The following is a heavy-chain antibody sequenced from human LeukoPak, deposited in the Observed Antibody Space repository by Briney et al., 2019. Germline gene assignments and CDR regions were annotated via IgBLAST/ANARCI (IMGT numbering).Heavy chain of an antibody. Sequence: GGSLRLSCAASGFTFSGSAIHWVRQASGRGLEWVGRIRSKANSYATAYAASVKGKFTISRDDSESTAYLQMNNLKTEDTAVYYCARVPYGENYGMDVCGQGTTVTVSS. V-gene: IGHV3-73*01. CDR2: IRSKANSYAT. CDR1: GFTFSGSA. D-gene: IGHD3-10*01. CDR3: ARVPYGENYGMDV. J-gene: IGHJ6*02.